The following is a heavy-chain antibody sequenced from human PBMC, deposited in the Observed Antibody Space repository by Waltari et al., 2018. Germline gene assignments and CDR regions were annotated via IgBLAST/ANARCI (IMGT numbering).Heavy chain of an antibody. V-gene: IGHV3-15*02. CDR3: TTLDAPWGG. D-gene: IGHD7-27*01. Sequence: EVEMVESGGASVKPGESLRLSCLASGFTFPPAWLTWVRQVPGGGVEWIGGIQSNDRGEATDVAAPVKGRFSISRDDSRNTVSLQMNNLKAEDTGIYYCTTLDAPWGGWGQGTLVTVSS. CDR2: IQSNDRGEAT. J-gene: IGHJ4*02. CDR1: GFTFPPAW.